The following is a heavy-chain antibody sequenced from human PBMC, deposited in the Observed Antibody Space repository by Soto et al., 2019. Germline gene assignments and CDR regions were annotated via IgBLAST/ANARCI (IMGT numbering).Heavy chain of an antibody. CDR2: ISYDGSNK. Sequence: GGSLSLSCAASGFTFSSYGMHWVRQAPGKGLEWVAVISYDGSNKYYADSVKGRFTISRDNSKNTLYLQMNSLRAEDTAVYYCARVRMAGDFDIWGQGTMVTVSS. D-gene: IGHD6-19*01. J-gene: IGHJ3*02. CDR1: GFTFSSYG. V-gene: IGHV3-30*03. CDR3: ARVRMAGDFDI.